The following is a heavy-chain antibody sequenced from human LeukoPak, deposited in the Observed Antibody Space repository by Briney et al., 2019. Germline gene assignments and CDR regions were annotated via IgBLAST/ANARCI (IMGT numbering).Heavy chain of an antibody. D-gene: IGHD4-23*01. CDR3: ARGPNKSDGGNSGSAWFHP. CDR1: GYTFTTYD. J-gene: IGHJ5*02. Sequence: ASVKVSCKASGYTFTTYDINWVRQATGQGLEWMGWMNPNSGNTGYAQKFQGRVTMTRNTSISTAYMELSSLRSEDTAVYYCARGPNKSDGGNSGSAWFHPWGQGTLVTVSS. CDR2: MNPNSGNT. V-gene: IGHV1-8*01.